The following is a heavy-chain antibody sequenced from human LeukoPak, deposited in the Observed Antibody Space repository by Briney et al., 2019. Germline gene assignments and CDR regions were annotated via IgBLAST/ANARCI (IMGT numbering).Heavy chain of an antibody. J-gene: IGHJ4*02. Sequence: GGSLRLSCAASGFTVSSNYMSWVRQAPGKGPEWVSIISGGGDTTFYTDSVKGRFTISRDNSKNTLYLQMNSLRVEDTAVYYCAKGLPYKSRAYYDRLFDEWGQGTLVTVSS. CDR3: AKGLPYKSRAYYDRLFDE. V-gene: IGHV3-23*01. D-gene: IGHD3-22*01. CDR2: ISGGGDTT. CDR1: GFTVSSNY.